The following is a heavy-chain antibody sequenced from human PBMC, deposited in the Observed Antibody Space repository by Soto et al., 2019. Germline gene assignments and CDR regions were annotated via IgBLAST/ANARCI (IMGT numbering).Heavy chain of an antibody. Sequence: EVQMLESGGGLVQPGGSLRLSCAASGFTFSSYALTWFRQAPGKGLEWVSSISGSGGSTYYADSVKGRFTISRDNSKNTLYLQMTSLRAEDTAVYYCAKDYGDRGVYDIWGKGTMVTVS. CDR2: ISGSGGST. J-gene: IGHJ3*02. D-gene: IGHD4-17*01. CDR1: GFTFSSYA. V-gene: IGHV3-23*01. CDR3: AKDYGDRGVYDI.